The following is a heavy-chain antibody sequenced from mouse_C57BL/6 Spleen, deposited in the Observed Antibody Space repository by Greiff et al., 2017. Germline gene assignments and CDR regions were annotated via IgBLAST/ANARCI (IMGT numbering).Heavy chain of an antibody. CDR3: TTSLYDYDRYFDV. J-gene: IGHJ1*03. V-gene: IGHV14-4*01. CDR1: GFNIKDDY. CDR2: IDPENGDT. Sequence: EVKLMESGAELVRPGASVKLSCTASGFNIKDDYMHWVKQRPEQGLEWIGWIDPENGDTEYASKFQGKATITADTSSNTAYLQLSSLTSEDTAVYYCTTSLYDYDRYFDVWGTGTTVTVSS. D-gene: IGHD2-4*01.